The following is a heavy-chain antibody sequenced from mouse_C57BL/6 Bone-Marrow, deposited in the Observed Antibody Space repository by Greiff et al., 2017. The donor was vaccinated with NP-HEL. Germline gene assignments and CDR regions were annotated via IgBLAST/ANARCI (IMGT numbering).Heavy chain of an antibody. V-gene: IGHV1-64*01. CDR2: IHPNSGST. CDR1: GYTFTSYW. Sequence: QVQLKQPGAELVKPGASVKLSCKASGYTFTSYWMHWVKQRPGQGLEWIGMIHPNSGSTNYNEKFKSKSTLTVDKSSSTAYMQLSSLTSEDSAVYYCARSPIYYGSSYVAYWGRGTLVTVSA. J-gene: IGHJ3*01. D-gene: IGHD1-1*01. CDR3: ARSPIYYGSSYVAY.